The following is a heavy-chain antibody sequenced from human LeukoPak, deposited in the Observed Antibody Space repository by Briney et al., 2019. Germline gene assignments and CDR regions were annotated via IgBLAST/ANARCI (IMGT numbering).Heavy chain of an antibody. J-gene: IGHJ5*02. D-gene: IGHD2-2*01. Sequence: PSETLSLTCTVSGGSISSYYWSWIRQPPGKGLEWIGYIYYSGSTYYKPSLKRRVTISVDTSKNQFSLKLSSVTAADTAVYYCAREVDAAAAYNWFDPWGQGTLVTVSS. CDR1: GGSISSYY. V-gene: IGHV4-59*12. CDR2: IYYSGST. CDR3: AREVDAAAAYNWFDP.